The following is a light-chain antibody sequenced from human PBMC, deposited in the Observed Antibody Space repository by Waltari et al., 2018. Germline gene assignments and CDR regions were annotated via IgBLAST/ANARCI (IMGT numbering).Light chain of an antibody. V-gene: IGKV1-39*01. CDR3: QQSYSDPPNT. J-gene: IGKJ5*01. CDR2: AAS. CDR1: QNITNY. Sequence: DLQTTQSPSSLSASVGDRVTIICRARQNITNYLNWYKHKPGKAPKLLIYAASSLQSGVPSMFSGSVSGTDFTLTISSLQPEDFATYYCQQSYSDPPNTFGHGTRLEIK.